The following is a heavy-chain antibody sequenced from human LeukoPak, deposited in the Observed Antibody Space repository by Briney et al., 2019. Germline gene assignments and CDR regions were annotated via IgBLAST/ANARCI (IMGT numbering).Heavy chain of an antibody. V-gene: IGHV3-23*01. CDR1: GFAFSNFA. CDR3: AKMEGQRLYDYCMGA. Sequence: GGSPRLSCAASGFAFSNFAMSWVRQAPGKGLEWVSAMSGSGYYTYYVESVKGRFTISRDNSKNTLYLHMNSLRADDTAVYYCAKMEGQRLYDYCMGAWGRGTTVTVSS. J-gene: IGHJ6*03. CDR2: MSGSGYYT. D-gene: IGHD3-3*01.